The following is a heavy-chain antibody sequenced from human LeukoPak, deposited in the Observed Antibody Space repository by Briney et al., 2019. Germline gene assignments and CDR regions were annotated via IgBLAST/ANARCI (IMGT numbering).Heavy chain of an antibody. CDR2: MNPNSGYT. CDR1: GYTFTTYD. D-gene: IGHD6-19*01. J-gene: IGHJ4*02. CDR3: ARVAGSIDY. Sequence: ASVQVSCKASGYTFTTYDINWVRQATGQGLEWMGWMNPNSGYTGYAQKFQGRVTITRDTSISTAYMELSSLRSEDTAVYYCARVAGSIDYWGQGTLVTVSS. V-gene: IGHV1-8*03.